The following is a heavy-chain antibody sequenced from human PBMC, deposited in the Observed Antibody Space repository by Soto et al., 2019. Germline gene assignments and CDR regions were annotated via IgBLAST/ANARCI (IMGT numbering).Heavy chain of an antibody. V-gene: IGHV4-39*01. CDR3: ARHEAGWYFDS. CDR2: IYYSGST. Sequence: PSETLSLNGTLAPSSISSGTTYSAWFRQAPGKGLECIAIIYYSGSTFYNPSLKRRVTISLDTSKTQFSLKLRSVTAADTAVYYCARHEAGWYFDSWGQGTLVTVSA. D-gene: IGHD6-25*01. CDR1: PSSISSGTTY. J-gene: IGHJ4*02.